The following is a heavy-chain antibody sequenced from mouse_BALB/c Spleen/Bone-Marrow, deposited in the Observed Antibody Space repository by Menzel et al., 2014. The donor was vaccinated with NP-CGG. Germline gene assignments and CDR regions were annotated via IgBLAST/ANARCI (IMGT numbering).Heavy chain of an antibody. CDR1: GYTFTDYY. CDR3: ARGSYYGSSYWFAY. V-gene: IGHV1-19*01. J-gene: IGHJ3*01. Sequence: VLMKQSGPELVKPGASVKMSCKASGYTFTDYYMDWVKQSHGESFEWIGRVNPYNGGTSYNQKFKGKATLTVDKSSSTAYMELNSLTSEDSAVYYCARGSYYGSSYWFAYWGQGTLVTVSA. CDR2: VNPYNGGT. D-gene: IGHD1-1*01.